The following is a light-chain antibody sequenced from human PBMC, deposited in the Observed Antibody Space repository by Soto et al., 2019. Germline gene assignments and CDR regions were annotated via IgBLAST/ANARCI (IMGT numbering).Light chain of an antibody. CDR3: LQFGTSPPAFT. Sequence: ESMLTQSPGTLSLSPGERATLSCRASQSVDSRFLTWYQQKPGQTPRLLIYGTSIRATGIPDRFSGSGSGTDFTLIISRGEPEDSAVYYCLQFGTSPPAFTFGQGTKLEI. CDR1: QSVDSRF. V-gene: IGKV3-20*01. J-gene: IGKJ2*01. CDR2: GTS.